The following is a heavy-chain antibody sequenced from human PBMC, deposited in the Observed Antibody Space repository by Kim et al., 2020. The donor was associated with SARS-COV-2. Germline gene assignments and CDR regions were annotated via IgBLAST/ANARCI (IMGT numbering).Heavy chain of an antibody. CDR2: IYYSGST. CDR3: ARRCIAAAENWFDP. CDR1: GGSISSSSYY. J-gene: IGHJ5*02. D-gene: IGHD6-13*01. Sequence: SETLSLTCTVSGGSISSSSYYWGWIRQPPGKGLEWIGSIYYSGSTYYNPSLKSRVTISVDTSKNQFSLKLSSVTAADTAVYYCARRCIAAAENWFDPWGQGTLVTVSS. V-gene: IGHV4-39*01.